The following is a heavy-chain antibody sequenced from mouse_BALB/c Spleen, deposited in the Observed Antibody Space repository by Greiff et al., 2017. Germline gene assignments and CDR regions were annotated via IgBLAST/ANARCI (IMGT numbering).Heavy chain of an antibody. D-gene: IGHD1-1*01. Sequence: VQLKQSGPELVKPGASVKVSCKASGYAFTSYNMYWVKQSHGKSLEWIGYIDPYNGGTSYNQKFKGKATLTVDKSSSTAYMHLNSLTSEDSAVYYCARDYYGSSESWFAYWGQGTLVTVSA. CDR2: IDPYNGGT. CDR3: ARDYYGSSESWFAY. J-gene: IGHJ3*01. V-gene: IGHV1S135*01. CDR1: GYAFTSYN.